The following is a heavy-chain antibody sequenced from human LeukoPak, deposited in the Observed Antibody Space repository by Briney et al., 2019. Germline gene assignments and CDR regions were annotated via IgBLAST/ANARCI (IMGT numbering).Heavy chain of an antibody. CDR1: GFTFIKYS. CDR3: ATRDDSSGYYYRSLSV. V-gene: IGHV3-23*01. J-gene: IGHJ6*04. Sequence: GGSLRLSCAASGFTFIKYSMTWVRQAPGKGLEWVSAITGSGAFTDYADSVKGRFTISRDNSKSTLYLQMNSLRSEDTAVYYCATRDDSSGYYYRSLSVWGKGTTVTISS. D-gene: IGHD3-22*01. CDR2: ITGSGAFT.